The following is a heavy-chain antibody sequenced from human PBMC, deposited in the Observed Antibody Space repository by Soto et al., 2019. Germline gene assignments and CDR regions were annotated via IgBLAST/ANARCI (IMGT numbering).Heavy chain of an antibody. J-gene: IGHJ5*02. V-gene: IGHV1-46*01. Sequence: GASVKVSCQASGYSFTSYYMHWVRQAPGQGLEWMGIINPSGGSTSYAQKFQGRVTMTRDTSTSTVYMELRSLRSDDTAIYYCARSSGGNFGIIIEGSNWFDPWGQGTLVTVSS. CDR2: INPSGGST. CDR3: ARSSGGNFGIIIEGSNWFDP. D-gene: IGHD3-3*01. CDR1: GYSFTSYY.